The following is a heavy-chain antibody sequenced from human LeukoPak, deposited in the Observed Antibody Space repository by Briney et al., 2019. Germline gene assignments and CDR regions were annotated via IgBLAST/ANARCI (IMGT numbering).Heavy chain of an antibody. CDR3: ARVEYCSSTSCYREGWYYYYMDV. CDR2: ISSSSSYI. V-gene: IGHV3-21*01. J-gene: IGHJ6*03. CDR1: GFTFNNYS. Sequence: GGSLRLSCAASGFTFNNYSMNWVRQAPGKGLEWVSSISSSSSYIYYADSVKGRFTISRDNAKNSLYLQMNSLRAEDTAVYYCARVEYCSSTSCYREGWYYYYMDVWGKGTTVTVSS. D-gene: IGHD2-2*02.